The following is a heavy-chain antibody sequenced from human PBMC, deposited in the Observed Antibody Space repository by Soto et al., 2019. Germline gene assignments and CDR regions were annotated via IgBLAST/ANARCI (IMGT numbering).Heavy chain of an antibody. CDR1: GGSVSSSSYY. V-gene: IGHV4-39*01. CDR3: ARRDHSNSRGWFDP. Sequence: SEPLSLTCTVSGGSVSSSSYYWGWIRQPPGKGLEWIGSIYYDGTTYYNPSLYSRVTISVDTSKNQFSLRLSSVTAADTAVYYCARRDHSNSRGWFDPWGPGTLVTVSS. CDR2: IYYDGTT. D-gene: IGHD4-4*01. J-gene: IGHJ5*02.